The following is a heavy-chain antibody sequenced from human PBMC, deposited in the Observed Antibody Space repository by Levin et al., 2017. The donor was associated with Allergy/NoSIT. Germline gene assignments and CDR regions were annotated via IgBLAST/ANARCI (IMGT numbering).Heavy chain of an antibody. Sequence: PGGSLRLSCAASGFTFSTYSMNWVRRAPGKGLEWVSSISSSNSYIYYADSVKGRFTISRDNAKNSLYLQMNSLRAEDTAVYYCARGGYNSDWYLWTFDYWGQGTLVTVSS. CDR3: ARGGYNSDWYLWTFDY. CDR2: ISSSNSYI. V-gene: IGHV3-21*01. CDR1: GFTFSTYS. J-gene: IGHJ4*02. D-gene: IGHD6-19*01.